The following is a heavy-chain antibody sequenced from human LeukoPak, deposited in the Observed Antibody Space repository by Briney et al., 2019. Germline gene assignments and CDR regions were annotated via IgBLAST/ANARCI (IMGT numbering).Heavy chain of an antibody. CDR3: ARVGLRYFDWLLYQL. V-gene: IGHV1-2*02. CDR1: GYTFTGYY. D-gene: IGHD3-9*01. J-gene: IGHJ4*02. CDR2: INPNSGGT. Sequence: ASVKVSCKASGYTFTGYYIHWVRQAPGQGLEWMGWINPNSGGTNYAQKFQGRATMTRDTSISTAYMELSRLRSDDTAVYYCARVGLRYFDWLLYQLWGQGTLVTVSS.